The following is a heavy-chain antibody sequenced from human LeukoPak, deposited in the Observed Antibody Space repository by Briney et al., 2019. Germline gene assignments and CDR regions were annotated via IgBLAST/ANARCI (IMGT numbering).Heavy chain of an antibody. V-gene: IGHV4-4*01. CDR2: IYHSGST. D-gene: IGHD6-6*01. J-gene: IGHJ4*02. CDR3: AGFSRYSSSYYFDY. Sequence: SGTLSLTCAVSSGSISSSNWWSWVRQPPGKGLEWIGEIYHSGSTNYNPSLKSRVTISVDKSKNQFSLKLSSVTAADTAVYCCAGFSRYSSSYYFDYWGQGTLVTVSS. CDR1: SGSISSSNW.